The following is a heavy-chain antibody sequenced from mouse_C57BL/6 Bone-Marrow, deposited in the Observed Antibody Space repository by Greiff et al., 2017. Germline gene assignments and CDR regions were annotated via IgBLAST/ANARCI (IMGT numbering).Heavy chain of an antibody. CDR2: IYPGDGDT. Sequence: QVQLQQSGAELVKPGASVKISCKASGYAFSSYWMNWVKQRPGKGLEWIGQIYPGDGDTNYNGKFKGKATLTADKSSSTAYMQLSSLTSEDSAVYFCARRGLRQNYFDYWGQGTTLTVSS. J-gene: IGHJ2*01. CDR3: ARRGLRQNYFDY. V-gene: IGHV1-80*01. CDR1: GYAFSSYW. D-gene: IGHD2-4*01.